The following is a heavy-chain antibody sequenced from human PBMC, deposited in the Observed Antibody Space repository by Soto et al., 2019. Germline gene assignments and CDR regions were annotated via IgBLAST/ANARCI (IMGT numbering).Heavy chain of an antibody. J-gene: IGHJ4*02. Sequence: SETLSLTCTVSGGSISSYYWSWIRQPPGKGLEWIGYIYYSGSTNYNPSLKSRVTLSVDTSKNQFSLKLSSVTAADTAVYYCARHRYIYGHIGPFDYWGQGTLVTVSS. CDR3: ARHRYIYGHIGPFDY. CDR1: GGSISSYY. V-gene: IGHV4-59*08. D-gene: IGHD5-18*01. CDR2: IYYSGST.